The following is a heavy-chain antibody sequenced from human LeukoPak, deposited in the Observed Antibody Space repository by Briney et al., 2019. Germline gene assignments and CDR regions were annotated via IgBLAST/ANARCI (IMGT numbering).Heavy chain of an antibody. J-gene: IGHJ4*02. Sequence: KAGESLKISGKGSGYSFTSYWIGWVRQMPGKGLEWMGIIYPGDSDTRYSPSFQGQVTISAVKSISTAYLQWSSLKASDTAMYYCARLTPDEGATWGGFDYWGQGTLVTVSS. D-gene: IGHD1-26*01. V-gene: IGHV5-51*01. CDR3: ARLTPDEGATWGGFDY. CDR1: GYSFTSYW. CDR2: IYPGDSDT.